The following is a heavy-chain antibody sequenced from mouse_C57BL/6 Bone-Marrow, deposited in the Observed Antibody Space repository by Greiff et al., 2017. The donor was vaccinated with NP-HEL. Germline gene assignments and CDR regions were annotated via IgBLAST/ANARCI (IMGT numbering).Heavy chain of an antibody. CDR3: ARDTTSHFDY. CDR2: IHPNSGST. CDR1: GYTFTSYW. J-gene: IGHJ2*01. D-gene: IGHD1-1*01. Sequence: QVQLQQPGAELVKPGASVKLSCKASGYTFTSYWMHWVKQRPGQGLEWIGRIHPNSGSTNYNEKFKSKAQMTVDKSSSTAYMQLSSLTSEDSAVYYCARDTTSHFDYWGQGTTLTVSS. V-gene: IGHV1-64*01.